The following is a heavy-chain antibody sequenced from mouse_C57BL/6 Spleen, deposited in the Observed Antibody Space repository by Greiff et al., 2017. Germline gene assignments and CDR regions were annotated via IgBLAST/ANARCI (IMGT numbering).Heavy chain of an antibody. CDR2: INPNNGGT. J-gene: IGHJ2*01. V-gene: IGHV1-26*01. CDR3: ARSSSTVVEDYFDY. CDR1: GYTFTDYY. D-gene: IGHD1-1*01. Sequence: VQLQQSGPELVKPGASVKISCKASGYTFTDYYMNWVKQSHGKGLEWIGDINPNNGGTSYNQKFKGKATLTVDKASSTAYMGLRSLTSEDSAVYYCARSSSTVVEDYFDYWGQGTTLTVSS.